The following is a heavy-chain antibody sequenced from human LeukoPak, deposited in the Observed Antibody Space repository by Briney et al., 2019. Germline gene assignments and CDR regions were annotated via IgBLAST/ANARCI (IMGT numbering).Heavy chain of an antibody. Sequence: SVKVSCKASGYTFSNYAISWVRQAPGQGLEWMGRIIPILGIANYAQKFQGRVTITADKSTSTAYMELSSLRSEDTAVYYCASMRGHRNFDYWGQGTLVTVSS. D-gene: IGHD2-2*01. CDR2: IIPILGIA. V-gene: IGHV1-69*04. CDR1: GYTFSNYA. CDR3: ASMRGHRNFDY. J-gene: IGHJ4*02.